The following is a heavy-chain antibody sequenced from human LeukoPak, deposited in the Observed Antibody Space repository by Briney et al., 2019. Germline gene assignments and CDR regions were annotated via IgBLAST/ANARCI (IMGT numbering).Heavy chain of an antibody. CDR1: GFTFSSYA. J-gene: IGHJ4*02. CDR3: AKARKVVVPAAYDY. V-gene: IGHV3-23*01. Sequence: PGGSLRLPCAASGFTFSSYAMSWVRQAPGKGLEWVSAISGSGGSTYYADSVKGRFTISRDNSKNTLYLQMNSLRAEDTAVYYCAKARKVVVPAAYDYWGQGTLVTVSS. D-gene: IGHD2-2*01. CDR2: ISGSGGST.